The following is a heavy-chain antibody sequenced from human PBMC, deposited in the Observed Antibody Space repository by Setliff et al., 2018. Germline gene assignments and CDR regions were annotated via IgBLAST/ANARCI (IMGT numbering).Heavy chain of an antibody. J-gene: IGHJ4*01. CDR1: GYSLSNYV. Sequence: KVSCQASGYSLSNYVMNWVRQAPGQGLEWMGWINTKTGDPTYAQGYTGRFAFSLDTSDSATYLDISNLKAEDTATYYCARADHLVTTTFDYWGQGTLVTVSS. V-gene: IGHV7-4-1*02. CDR2: INTKTGDP. CDR3: ARADHLVTTTFDY. D-gene: IGHD4-17*01.